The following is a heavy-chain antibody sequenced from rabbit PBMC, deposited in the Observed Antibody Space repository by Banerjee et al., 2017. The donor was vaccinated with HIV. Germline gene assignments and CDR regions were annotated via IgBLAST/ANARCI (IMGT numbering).Heavy chain of an antibody. D-gene: IGHD4-2*01. J-gene: IGHJ4*01. CDR1: GFSFSSNYW. CDR3: ARDAGYAGSNL. V-gene: IGHV1S45*01. Sequence: EESGGDLVNPEGSLTLTCTASGFSFSSNYWICWVRQAPGKGLEWSACIDAGGSGTSYYASWAKGRFTISKSSSTTVTLQMTSLTAADTATYFCARDAGYAGSNLWGQGTLVTDS. CDR2: IDAGGSGTS.